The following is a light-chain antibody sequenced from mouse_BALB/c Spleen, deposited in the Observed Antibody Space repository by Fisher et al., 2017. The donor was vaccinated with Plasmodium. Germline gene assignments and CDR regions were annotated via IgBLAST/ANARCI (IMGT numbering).Light chain of an antibody. CDR1: QTISNY. CDR3: QQSNSWPLT. Sequence: DIVLTQSTATLSVTPGDRVSLSCRASQTISNYLHWYQQKSHESPRLLINYTSQSISGIPSRFSGNGSGTDFTLSINSVETEDFGMYFCQQSNSWPLTFGAGTKLELK. CDR2: YTS. J-gene: IGKJ5*01. V-gene: IGKV5-45*01.